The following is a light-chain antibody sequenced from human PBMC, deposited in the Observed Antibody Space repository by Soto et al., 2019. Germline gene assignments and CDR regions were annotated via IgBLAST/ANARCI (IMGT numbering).Light chain of an antibody. CDR2: DVT. Sequence: QSVLTQPRSVSGSPGQSVTISCTGTSSDIGDSNYVSWYQQHPGKAPKLLIYDVTRRPSGVPDRFSGSKSGNTASLTISGLQAEDEADYFCCSYEGSYTLVFGGGTKVTVL. V-gene: IGLV2-11*01. J-gene: IGLJ2*01. CDR3: CSYEGSYTLV. CDR1: SSDIGDSNY.